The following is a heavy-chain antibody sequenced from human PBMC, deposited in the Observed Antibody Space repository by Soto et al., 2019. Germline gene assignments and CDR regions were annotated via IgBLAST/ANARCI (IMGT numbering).Heavy chain of an antibody. CDR3: ARAGYSDGPNPLLY. CDR1: GGSISSGGYY. D-gene: IGHD5-18*01. CDR2: IYYSGST. J-gene: IGHJ4*02. Sequence: QVQLQESGPGLVKPSQTLSLTCTVSGGSISSGGYYWSWIRQHPGKGLEWIGYIYYSGSTYYNPSLRSRVTISVDTSKNQSSLKLSSVTAADPAVYYWARAGYSDGPNPLLYWGQGTLVTVSS. V-gene: IGHV4-31*03.